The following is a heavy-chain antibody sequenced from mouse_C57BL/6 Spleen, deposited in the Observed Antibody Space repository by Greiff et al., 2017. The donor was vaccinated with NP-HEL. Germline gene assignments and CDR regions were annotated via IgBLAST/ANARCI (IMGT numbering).Heavy chain of an antibody. D-gene: IGHD4-1*01. CDR2: ISSGSSTI. Sequence: DVKLVESGGGLVKPGGSLKLSCAASGFTFSDYGMHWVRQAPEKGLEWVAYISSGSSTIYYADTVKGRFTISRDNAKNTLFLQMTSLRSEDTAMYYCARGWDGGYFDYWGQGTTLTVSS. CDR3: ARGWDGGYFDY. CDR1: GFTFSDYG. J-gene: IGHJ2*01. V-gene: IGHV5-17*01.